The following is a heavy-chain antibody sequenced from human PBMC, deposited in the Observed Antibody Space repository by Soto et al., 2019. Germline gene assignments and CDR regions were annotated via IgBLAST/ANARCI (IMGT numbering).Heavy chain of an antibody. CDR3: GVYDSSGGDY. CDR2: ISYDGSNK. J-gene: IGHJ4*02. CDR1: GFTFSSYG. V-gene: IGHV3-30*03. D-gene: IGHD3-22*01. Sequence: PGGSLRLSCAASGFTFSSYGMHWVRQAPGKGLEWVAVISYDGSNKYYADSVKGRFTISRDNSKNTLYLQMNSLRAEDTAVYYSGVYDSSGGDYWGQGTLVTVSS.